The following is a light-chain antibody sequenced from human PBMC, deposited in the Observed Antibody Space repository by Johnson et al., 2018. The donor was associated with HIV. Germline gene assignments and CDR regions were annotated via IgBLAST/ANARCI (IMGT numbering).Light chain of an antibody. Sequence: QAVLTQPPSVSAAPGQKVTISCSGSSSSIGNNYVSWYQHLPGTAPKLLIYENNKRPSGIPARFSGSKSGTSATLGITGLQTGDEADYYCGTWVGSLSACVFRTGTKVTVL. V-gene: IGLV1-51*02. CDR2: ENN. CDR1: SSSIGNNY. J-gene: IGLJ1*01. CDR3: GTWVGSLSACV.